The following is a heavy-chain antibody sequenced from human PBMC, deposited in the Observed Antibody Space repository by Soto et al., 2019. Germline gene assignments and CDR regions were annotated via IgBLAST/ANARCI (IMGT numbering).Heavy chain of an antibody. J-gene: IGHJ3*02. CDR2: ISYDGSNK. V-gene: IGHV3-30*03. Sequence: QVQLVESGGGVVQPGRSLRLSCAASGFTFSSYGMHWVRQAPGKGLEWVAVISYDGSNKYYADSVKGRFTISRDNSKNTLYLQMNSLSAEDTAVYYCVSGDAFDIWGQGTMVTVSS. CDR1: GFTFSSYG. CDR3: VSGDAFDI. D-gene: IGHD3-10*01.